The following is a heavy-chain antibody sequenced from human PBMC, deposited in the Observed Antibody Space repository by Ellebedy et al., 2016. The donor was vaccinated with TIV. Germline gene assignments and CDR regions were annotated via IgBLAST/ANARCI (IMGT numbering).Heavy chain of an antibody. CDR2: IPPDSGGT. CDR3: ARGPATEHLKYSCFDP. V-gene: IGHV1-2*02. D-gene: IGHD1-14*01. Sequence: AASVKVSCKASGYTFTDYYIHWVRQAPGQGLECTGWIPPDSGGTNYAQKFKGRVNMTWDTSITTAYLELSRLRSDDTAVYYCARGPATEHLKYSCFDPWGQGTLVTVSS. CDR1: GYTFTDYY. J-gene: IGHJ5*02.